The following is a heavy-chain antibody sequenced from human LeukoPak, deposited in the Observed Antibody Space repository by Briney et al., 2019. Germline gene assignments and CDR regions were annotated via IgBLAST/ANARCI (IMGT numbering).Heavy chain of an antibody. J-gene: IGHJ4*02. CDR3: ASRTMLVPPFDY. Sequence: SAISGSGGGTYYADSVKGRFTISRDNSKNTLYLQMNSLRAEDTAVYYCASRTMLVPPFDYWGQGTLVTVSS. D-gene: IGHD3-22*01. V-gene: IGHV3-23*01. CDR2: ISGSGGGT.